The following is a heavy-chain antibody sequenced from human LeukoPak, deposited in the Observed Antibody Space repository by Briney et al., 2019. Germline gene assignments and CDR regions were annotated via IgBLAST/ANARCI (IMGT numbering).Heavy chain of an antibody. V-gene: IGHV3-7*01. CDR2: IKQDGSEK. CDR3: ARDHSKYYYGSGSYYSPQNPFDY. J-gene: IGHJ4*02. CDR1: GFTFSSYW. D-gene: IGHD3-10*01. Sequence: GGSLRLSCAASGFTFSSYWMSWVRQAPGKGLEWVANIKQDGSEKYYVDSVKGRFTISRDNAKNSLYLQMNSLRAEDTAVYYCARDHSKYYYGSGSYYSPQNPFDYWGQGTLVTVSS.